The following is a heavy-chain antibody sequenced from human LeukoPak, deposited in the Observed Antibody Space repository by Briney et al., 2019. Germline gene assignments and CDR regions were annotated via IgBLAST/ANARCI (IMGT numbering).Heavy chain of an antibody. V-gene: IGHV1-2*02. J-gene: IGHJ4*02. CDR1: GYTFTGYY. D-gene: IGHD6-19*01. Sequence: ASVKVSCKASGYTFTGYYMHWVRQAPGQGLEWMGWINPNSGGTNYAQKFLGRVTMTRDTSISTAYMELSRLGSDDTAVYYCARDRAASGWYSRDFDYWGQGTLVTVSS. CDR2: INPNSGGT. CDR3: ARDRAASGWYSRDFDY.